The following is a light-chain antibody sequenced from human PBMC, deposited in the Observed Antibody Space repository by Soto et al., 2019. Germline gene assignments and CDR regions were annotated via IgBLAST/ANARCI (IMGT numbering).Light chain of an antibody. V-gene: IGKV3-20*01. CDR1: QNVNSNH. CDR2: GPS. CDR3: HQFGSSPQT. J-gene: IGKJ1*01. Sequence: EIVLTQSPGTLSLSPGERATLSCRASQNVNSNHIAWYQQKPGQAPRLLIYGPSSRATGIPERFSGSGSGTDFILTISRLEPEDFAVYFCHQFGSSPQTFGHGTKVEIK.